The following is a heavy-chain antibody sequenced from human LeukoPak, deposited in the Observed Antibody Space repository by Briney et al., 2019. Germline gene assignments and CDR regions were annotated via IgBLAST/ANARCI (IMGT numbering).Heavy chain of an antibody. D-gene: IGHD3-22*01. J-gene: IGHJ6*03. CDR1: GFSLSTSGVG. V-gene: IGHV2-5*01. CDR3: ARSYYYDSSGYLYSDYYYYMDV. Sequence: SGPTLVNPTQTLTLTCTFSGFSLSTSGVGVGWIRQPPGKALEWLALIYWNDDKRYSPSLKSRLTITKDTSKNQVVLTMTNMDPVDTATYYCARSYYYDSSGYLYSDYYYYMDVWGKGTTVTVSS. CDR2: IYWNDDK.